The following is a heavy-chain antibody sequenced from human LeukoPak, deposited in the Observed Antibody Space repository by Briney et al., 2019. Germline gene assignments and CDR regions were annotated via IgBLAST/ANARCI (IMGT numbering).Heavy chain of an antibody. J-gene: IGHJ4*02. CDR3: ARPGQQQLVPDYYFDY. CDR1: GFTFSSYG. Sequence: GGSLRLSCAASGFTFSSYGMSWVRQAPGKGLEWVSAISGDGVSTYYADSVKGRFTISRDNSKNTLYLQVNSLRAEDTAVYYCARPGQQQLVPDYYFDYWGQGTLVTVSS. V-gene: IGHV3-23*01. CDR2: ISGDGVST. D-gene: IGHD6-13*01.